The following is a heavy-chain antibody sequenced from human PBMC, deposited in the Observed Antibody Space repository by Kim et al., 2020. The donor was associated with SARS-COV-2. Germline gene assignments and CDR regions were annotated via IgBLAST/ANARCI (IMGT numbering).Heavy chain of an antibody. V-gene: IGHV3-11*06. CDR3: AKFRAYYYGSGSYYNVNSGWYFDL. J-gene: IGHJ2*01. CDR1: GFTFSDYY. D-gene: IGHD3-10*01. CDR2: ISSSSSYT. Sequence: GGSLRLSCAASGFTFSDYYMSWIRQAPGKGLEWVSYISSSSSYTNYADSVKGRFTISRDNAKNSLYLQMNSLRAEDTAVYYCAKFRAYYYGSGSYYNVNSGWYFDLWGRGTLVTVSP.